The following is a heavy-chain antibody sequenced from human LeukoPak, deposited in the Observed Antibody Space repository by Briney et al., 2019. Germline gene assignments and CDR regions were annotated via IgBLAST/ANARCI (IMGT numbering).Heavy chain of an antibody. V-gene: IGHV3-64*02. CDR2: IASNGGTK. CDR1: GFSFNTYT. D-gene: IGHD2-2*02. Sequence: GGSLRLSCAASGFSFNTYTMRWVRQAPGKGLEYVSGIASNGGTKYYADSVNGRFTISRDNFKNTVYLQMDSLRTEGMAVYYCAREYCTSNNCYNWGLGYWGQGTLVTVSS. J-gene: IGHJ4*02. CDR3: AREYCTSNNCYNWGLGY.